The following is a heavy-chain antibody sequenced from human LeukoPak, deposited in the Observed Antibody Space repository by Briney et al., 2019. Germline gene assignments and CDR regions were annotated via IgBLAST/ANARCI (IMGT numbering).Heavy chain of an antibody. CDR3: AKDGDTMSGTYYYDMDV. Sequence: SETLSLTCTVSGGSISSSSYYWGWIRQPPGKGLEWIGSIYYSGSTYYNPSLKSRVTISVDTSKNQFSLKLSYVTAADTAVYYCAKDGDTMSGTYYYDMDVWGKGTTVTIS. V-gene: IGHV4-39*02. CDR2: IYYSGST. CDR1: GGSISSSSYY. J-gene: IGHJ6*03. D-gene: IGHD1-26*01.